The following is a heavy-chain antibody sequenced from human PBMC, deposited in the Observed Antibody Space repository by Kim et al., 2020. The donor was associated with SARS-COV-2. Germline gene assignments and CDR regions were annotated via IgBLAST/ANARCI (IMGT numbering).Heavy chain of an antibody. CDR3: ARDGTVTRFTYYYYGMDV. Sequence: KGRFTISRDNAKNSLYLQMNSLRAEDTAVYYCARDGTVTRFTYYYYGMDVWGQGTTVTVSS. J-gene: IGHJ6*02. V-gene: IGHV3-11*04. D-gene: IGHD4-4*01.